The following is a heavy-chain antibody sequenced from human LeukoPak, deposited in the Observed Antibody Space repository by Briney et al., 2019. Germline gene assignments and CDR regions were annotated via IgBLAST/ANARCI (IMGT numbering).Heavy chain of an antibody. CDR3: ARQPAKLRYFDWLSQEHFDY. Sequence: SETLSLTCAVYGGSFSGYYWSWIRQPPGKGLEWIGEINHSGSTNYNPSLKSRVTISVDTSKNQFSLKLSSVTAADTAVYYCARQPAKLRYFDWLSQEHFDYWGQGTLVTVSS. CDR2: INHSGST. CDR1: GGSFSGYY. V-gene: IGHV4-34*01. J-gene: IGHJ4*02. D-gene: IGHD3-9*01.